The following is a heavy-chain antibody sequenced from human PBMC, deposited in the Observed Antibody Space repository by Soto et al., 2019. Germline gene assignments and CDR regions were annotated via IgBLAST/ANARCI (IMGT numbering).Heavy chain of an antibody. CDR3: ARGQEGGSYFLAFDI. D-gene: IGHD1-26*01. CDR2: INSDGSTT. CDR1: GFTFSSHW. J-gene: IGHJ3*02. Sequence: EVQLVESGGGLVQPGGSLRLSCAASGFTFSSHWMHWVRQVPGKGLVWVSRINSDGSTTTYADSVKGRFSISRDNAKNTLYLQMNSLSAEDTAVYSCARGQEGGSYFLAFDIWGQGTMVTVSS. V-gene: IGHV3-74*01.